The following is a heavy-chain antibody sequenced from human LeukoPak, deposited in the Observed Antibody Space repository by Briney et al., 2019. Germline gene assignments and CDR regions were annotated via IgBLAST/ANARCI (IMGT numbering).Heavy chain of an antibody. J-gene: IGHJ4*02. D-gene: IGHD2-21*02. CDR1: GGSIIGYY. Sequence: PPETLSLTCTVSGGSIIGYYWSWIRQPPGKGLEWIGYIYYRGATYYNPSLNSRVTISVDTSKNQFSLRLSSVTATDTAVYYCARHDDVPVIRGGFDYWGQGTLVSVSS. CDR2: IYYRGAT. CDR3: ARHDDVPVIRGGFDY. V-gene: IGHV4-59*08.